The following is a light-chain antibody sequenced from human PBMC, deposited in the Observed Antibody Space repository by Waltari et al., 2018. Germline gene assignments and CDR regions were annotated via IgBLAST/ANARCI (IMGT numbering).Light chain of an antibody. J-gene: IGKJ1*01. Sequence: DIQMTQSPSSVSASVGDRVTITCRASQPVSTWVAWYQHKPGKAPRLLIYAASSLQTGVPSRCSGSGSETDFTLTILGPQPEDFASYFWQQGNSFPPAFGQGTEVEI. CDR2: AAS. V-gene: IGKV1-12*01. CDR1: QPVSTW. CDR3: QQGNSFPPA.